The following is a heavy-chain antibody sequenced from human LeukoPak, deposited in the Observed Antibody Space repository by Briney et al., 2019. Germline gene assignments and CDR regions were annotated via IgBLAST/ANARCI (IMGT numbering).Heavy chain of an antibody. Sequence: ASVKVSCKASGYTFTGYYIHWVRQATGQGLEWMGWMNPNSGDTGYAQKFQGRVTITRSTSISTAYMELSSLKSEDTAVYYCARGLPGNAFDMWGQGTMVTVSS. CDR3: ARGLPGNAFDM. CDR1: GYTFTGYY. CDR2: MNPNSGDT. J-gene: IGHJ3*02. V-gene: IGHV1-8*03. D-gene: IGHD1-1*01.